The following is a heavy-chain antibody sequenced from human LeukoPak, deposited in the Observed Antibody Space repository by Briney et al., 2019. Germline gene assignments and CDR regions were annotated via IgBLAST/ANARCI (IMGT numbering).Heavy chain of an antibody. CDR3: ARDGGWYNAFDI. CDR2: IYTSGST. V-gene: IGHV4-61*02. CDR1: GGSISSGSYY. Sequence: PSETLSLTCTVSGGSISSGSYYWSWIRQPAGKGLEWIGRIYTSGSTNYNPSLKSRVTISVDTSKNQFSLKLSSVTAADTAVYYCARDGGWYNAFDIWGQGTMVTVSS. D-gene: IGHD6-19*01. J-gene: IGHJ3*02.